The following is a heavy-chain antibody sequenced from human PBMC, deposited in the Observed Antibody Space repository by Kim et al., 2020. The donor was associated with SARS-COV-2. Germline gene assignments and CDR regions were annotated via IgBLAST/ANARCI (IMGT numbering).Heavy chain of an antibody. D-gene: IGHD3-3*01. CDR1: GYTFTSYG. CDR2: ISAYNGNT. V-gene: IGHV1-18*01. CDR3: ARVHGVTIFGVVIPGYYGMDV. Sequence: ASVKVSCKASGYTFTSYGISWVRQAPGQGLEWMGWISAYNGNTNYAQKLQGRVTMTTDTSTSTAYMELRSLGSDDTAVYYCARVHGVTIFGVVIPGYYGMDVWGQGTTVTVSS. J-gene: IGHJ6*02.